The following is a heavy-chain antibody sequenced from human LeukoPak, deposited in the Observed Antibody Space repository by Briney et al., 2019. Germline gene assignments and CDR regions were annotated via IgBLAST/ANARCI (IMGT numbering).Heavy chain of an antibody. J-gene: IGHJ4*02. D-gene: IGHD1-26*01. CDR3: ARARSGSYPDF. Sequence: SQTLSLTCAISGDSVSSNSAAWNWIIQSPSRGLEWRGRTYYRSKWYTDYAVSVTSRITINTDTSKNKFSLQLNSVTPEDTAVYYCARARSGSYPDFWGQGTLVTVSS. V-gene: IGHV6-1*01. CDR2: TYYRSKWYT. CDR1: GDSVSSNSAA.